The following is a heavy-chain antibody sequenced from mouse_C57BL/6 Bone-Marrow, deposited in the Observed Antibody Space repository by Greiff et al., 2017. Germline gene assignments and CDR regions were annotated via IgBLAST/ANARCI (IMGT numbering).Heavy chain of an antibody. CDR1: GYTFTEYT. CDR3: ARHGYYYGSSHWYFDV. V-gene: IGHV1-62-2*01. J-gene: IGHJ1*03. D-gene: IGHD1-1*01. CDR2: FYPGSGSI. Sequence: VKLQESGAELVKPGASVKLSCKASGYTFTEYTIHWVKQRSGQGLEWIGWFYPGSGSIKYNEKFKDKATLTADKSSSTVYMELSRLTSEDYAVYFCARHGYYYGSSHWYFDVWGTGTTVTVSS.